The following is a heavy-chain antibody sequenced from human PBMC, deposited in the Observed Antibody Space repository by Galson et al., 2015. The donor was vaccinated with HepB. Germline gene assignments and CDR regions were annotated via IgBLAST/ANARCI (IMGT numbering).Heavy chain of an antibody. J-gene: IGHJ3*02. D-gene: IGHD6-19*01. CDR1: GFTFSSYG. V-gene: IGHV3-33*01. Sequence: SLRLSCAASGFTFSSYGMHWVRQAPGKGLEWVAVIWYDGSNKYYADSVKGRFTISRDNSKNTLYLQMNSLRAEDTAVYYCAREGGIAVAGTGTYAFDIWGQGTMVTVSS. CDR3: AREGGIAVAGTGTYAFDI. CDR2: IWYDGSNK.